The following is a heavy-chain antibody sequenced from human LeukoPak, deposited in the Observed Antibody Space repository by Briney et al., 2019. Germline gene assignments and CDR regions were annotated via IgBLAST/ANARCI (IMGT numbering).Heavy chain of an antibody. V-gene: IGHV3-30*02. CDR2: ISFDGSDK. Sequence: PGGSLRLSCAASGFIYNNYGMHWVRQAPGKGLEWVTFISFDGSDKSYADSVKGRFIISRDNSKKTLFLQMNSLTADDTAVYYCAKDVSTGWSFGSWGQGTLVTVSS. CDR3: AKDVSTGWSFGS. CDR1: GFIYNNYG. D-gene: IGHD6-19*01. J-gene: IGHJ4*02.